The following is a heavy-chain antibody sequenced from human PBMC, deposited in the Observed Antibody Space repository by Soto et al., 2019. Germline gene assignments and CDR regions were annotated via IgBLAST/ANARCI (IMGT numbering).Heavy chain of an antibody. J-gene: IGHJ4*02. CDR2: ISGSGGST. D-gene: IGHD2-21*02. CDR3: AKDPRPVVTPYFDY. CDR1: GFTFSSYA. Sequence: PGGSLRLSCAASGFTFSSYAMSWVRQALGKGLEWVSAISGSGGSTYYADSVKGRFTISRDNSKNTLYLQMNSLRAEDTAVYYCAKDPRPVVTPYFDYWGQGTLVTVSS. V-gene: IGHV3-23*01.